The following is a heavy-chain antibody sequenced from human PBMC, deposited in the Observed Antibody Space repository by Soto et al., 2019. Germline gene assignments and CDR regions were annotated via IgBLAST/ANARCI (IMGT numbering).Heavy chain of an antibody. Sequence: HLGGSLRLSCAASGFTFSSYGMHWVRQGPGKGLEWVAAISNDGSSKYNTDSVKGRFTISRDNAKNSLYLQMNSLRAEDTAVYYCARGLITMIVVAHDAFDIWGQGTMVTVS. D-gene: IGHD3-22*01. CDR3: ARGLITMIVVAHDAFDI. CDR2: ISNDGSSK. V-gene: IGHV3-30*03. CDR1: GFTFSSYG. J-gene: IGHJ3*02.